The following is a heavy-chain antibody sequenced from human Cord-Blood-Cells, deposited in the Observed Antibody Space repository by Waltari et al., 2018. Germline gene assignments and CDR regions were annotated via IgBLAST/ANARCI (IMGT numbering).Heavy chain of an antibody. CDR3: GRDTQGPTLDAFDI. Sequence: QVQLVQSGAEVKKPGASVQVSCKASGYTFNGHYMHWVRWAHGQGLEWMGWINPNSGGTNNAQKFQGRVTMTRETSIRTAYMELSRLRSDDAAVDYCGRDTQGPTLDAFDIWGQGTMVTVSS. CDR1: GYTFNGHY. CDR2: INPNSGGT. J-gene: IGHJ3*02. V-gene: IGHV1-2*02.